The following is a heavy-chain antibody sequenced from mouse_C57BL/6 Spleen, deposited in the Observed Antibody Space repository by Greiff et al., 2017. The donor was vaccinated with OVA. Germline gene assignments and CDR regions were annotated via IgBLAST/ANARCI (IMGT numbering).Heavy chain of an antibody. D-gene: IGHD1-1*01. Sequence: EVQLQQSGPELVKPGASVKISCKASGYTFTDYYMNWVKQSPGKSLEWIGDINPNNGGTSYNQKFKGKATLTVDKSSSTAYMELRSLTSEDSAVYYCARKVVDRDYWGQGTTLTVSS. V-gene: IGHV1-26*01. CDR3: ARKVVDRDY. J-gene: IGHJ2*01. CDR2: INPNNGGT. CDR1: GYTFTDYY.